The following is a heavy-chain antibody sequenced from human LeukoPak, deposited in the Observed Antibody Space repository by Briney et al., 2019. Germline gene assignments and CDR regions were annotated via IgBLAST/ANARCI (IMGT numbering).Heavy chain of an antibody. CDR3: ARVSGIMISLGGVISYFDY. D-gene: IGHD3-16*02. Sequence: SETLSLTCAVYGGSFSGYYWSWIRQPPGKGLEWIGEINHSGGTDYNPALRSRVTISVDPSKNRLSLQLRSMTAADTGVYYCARVSGIMISLGGVISYFDYWGQGTLVTVSS. J-gene: IGHJ4*02. CDR2: INHSGGT. V-gene: IGHV4-34*01. CDR1: GGSFSGYY.